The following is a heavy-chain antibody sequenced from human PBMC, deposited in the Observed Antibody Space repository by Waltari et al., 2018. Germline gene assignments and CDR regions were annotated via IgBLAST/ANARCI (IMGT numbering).Heavy chain of an antibody. CDR1: GYSISSGYY. J-gene: IGHJ6*02. CDR2: IYHSGST. Sequence: QVQLQESGPGLVKPSETLSLTCAVSGYSISSGYYWGWIRQPPGKGLEWIGSIYHSGSTYYNPSLKSRVTISVDTSKNQFSLKLSSVTAADTAVYYCATGIYCSSTSCPSYYYYGMDVWGQGTTVTVSS. D-gene: IGHD2-2*01. V-gene: IGHV4-38-2*01. CDR3: ATGIYCSSTSCPSYYYYGMDV.